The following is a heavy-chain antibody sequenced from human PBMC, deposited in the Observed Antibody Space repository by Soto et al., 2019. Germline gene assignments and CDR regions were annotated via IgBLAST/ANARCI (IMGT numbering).Heavy chain of an antibody. V-gene: IGHV1-2*02. J-gene: IGHJ6*02. D-gene: IGHD2-2*01. CDR1: GYTFTGYY. Sequence: VASVKVSCKASGYTFTGYYVHWVREAPGQGLEWMGWINPETGGTSYAQKFQGRVTLSRDTSINTAYLELSRLRFDDAAVYFCAREHYQVISDGMDVWGQGTTVTVSS. CDR3: AREHYQVISDGMDV. CDR2: INPETGGT.